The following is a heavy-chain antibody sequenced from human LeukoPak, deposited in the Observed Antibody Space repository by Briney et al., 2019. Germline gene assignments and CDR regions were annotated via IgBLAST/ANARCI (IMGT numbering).Heavy chain of an antibody. J-gene: IGHJ4*02. CDR2: IYYSGST. Sequence: SETLSLTCTVSGGVISSGGYYWSWIRQHPGKGLEWIGYIYYSGSTYYNPSLKSRVTISVDTSKNQFSLKLSSVTAADTAVYYCARSEPFEDLDYWGQGTLVTVSS. CDR3: ARSEPFEDLDY. CDR1: GGVISSGGYY. D-gene: IGHD1-14*01. V-gene: IGHV4-31*03.